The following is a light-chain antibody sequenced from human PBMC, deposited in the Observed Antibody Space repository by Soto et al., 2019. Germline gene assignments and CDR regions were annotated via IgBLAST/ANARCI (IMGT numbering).Light chain of an antibody. Sequence: DIQMTQSPSSLPASVGDRVTITCRASQNIRRYLNWYQQKPGKAPKVLIYGASSLQSGVPSRFSGSGSGTEFTLTISSLQPEDFAPYYCQQSYKTAQTFGQGTKLEIK. V-gene: IGKV1-39*01. CDR1: QNIRRY. J-gene: IGKJ2*01. CDR3: QQSYKTAQT. CDR2: GAS.